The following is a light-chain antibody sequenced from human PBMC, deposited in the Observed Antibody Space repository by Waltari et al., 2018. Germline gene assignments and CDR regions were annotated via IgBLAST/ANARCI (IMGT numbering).Light chain of an antibody. CDR2: WAS. CDR3: QEYYGTPPDT. CDR1: QSVLYSSNNKNY. J-gene: IGKJ2*01. V-gene: IGKV4-1*01. Sequence: DIVMTQSPDSLAVSLGERATINCKSSQSVLYSSNNKNYLAWYQQKPGQPPKLLIYWASTRASGVPDRFSGSGSGTDFPLTISSLQAEDVAVYYCQEYYGTPPDTFGQGTKLEIK.